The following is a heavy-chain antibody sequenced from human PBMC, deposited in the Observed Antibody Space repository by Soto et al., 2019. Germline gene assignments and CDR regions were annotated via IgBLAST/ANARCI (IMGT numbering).Heavy chain of an antibody. CDR3: ARAPVAGPRYFDC. J-gene: IGHJ4*02. D-gene: IGHD6-19*01. Sequence: QVQLVQSGAEVKKPGASVKVSCKASGYTFTGYYMHWVRQAPGQGLEWMGWINPNSGGTNYAQKFQGRVTITRDTSITTAKMELSRLKSDDPAVYYCARAPVAGPRYFDCWGQATLVTVSS. CDR2: INPNSGGT. CDR1: GYTFTGYY. V-gene: IGHV1-2*02.